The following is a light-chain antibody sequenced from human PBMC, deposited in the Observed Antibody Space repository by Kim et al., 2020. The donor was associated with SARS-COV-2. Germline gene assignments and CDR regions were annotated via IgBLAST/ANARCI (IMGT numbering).Light chain of an antibody. CDR3: QQYKNWPPYT. J-gene: IGKJ2*01. Sequence: EIIMTQSPATLSVSPGERATLSCRASQSVDKKLAWYQQRAGQAPRLLIYSASTRASGIPARFSGSGSGTEFTLTISSLQSEDFAIYYCQQYKNWPPYTFGQGTEVEIK. CDR2: SAS. V-gene: IGKV3-15*01. CDR1: QSVDKK.